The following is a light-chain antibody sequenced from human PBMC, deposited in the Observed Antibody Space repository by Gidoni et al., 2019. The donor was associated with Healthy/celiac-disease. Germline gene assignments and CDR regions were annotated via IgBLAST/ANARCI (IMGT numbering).Light chain of an antibody. J-gene: IGKJ3*01. CDR2: AAS. CDR3: QQYYSYPPL. Sequence: ALRMTQSPSSFSASTGDRVTITCRAGQGISSYLAWYQQKPRKAPKRLIYAASTLQSGVPARFSGSGSGTDFTLTSSCLQSEDFATYYCQQYYSYPPLFGPGTKVDIK. V-gene: IGKV1-8*01. CDR1: QGISSY.